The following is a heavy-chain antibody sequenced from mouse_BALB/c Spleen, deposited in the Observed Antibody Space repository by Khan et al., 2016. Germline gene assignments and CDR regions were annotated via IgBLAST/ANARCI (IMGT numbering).Heavy chain of an antibody. J-gene: IGHJ2*01. Sequence: VQLQQSGPELVKPGASVKISCKATGYSFTGYYMHWVKQSHVKSLEWIGRINPYNGATSYNQNFKDKASLTVDKSSSTAYMELHSLTSEDSAVYYYARSYYGSDYWGQGTTLTVSS. CDR3: ARSYYGSDY. CDR1: GYSFTGYY. V-gene: IGHV1-31*01. CDR2: INPYNGAT. D-gene: IGHD1-1*01.